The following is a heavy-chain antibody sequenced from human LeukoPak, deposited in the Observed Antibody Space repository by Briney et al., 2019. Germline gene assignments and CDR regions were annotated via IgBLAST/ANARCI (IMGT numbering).Heavy chain of an antibody. J-gene: IGHJ4*02. CDR1: GGSISSSSYY. Sequence: SETLSLTCTVSGGSISSSSYYWGWIRQPPGKGLEWIGSIYYSGSTYYNPSLKSRVTISVDTSKNQFSLKLSSVTAADTAVYYCAREDYDFWSGTYYWGQGTLVTVSS. CDR2: IYYSGST. D-gene: IGHD3-3*01. V-gene: IGHV4-39*02. CDR3: AREDYDFWSGTYY.